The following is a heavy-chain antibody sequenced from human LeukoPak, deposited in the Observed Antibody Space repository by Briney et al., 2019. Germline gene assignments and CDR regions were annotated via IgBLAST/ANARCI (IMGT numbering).Heavy chain of an antibody. J-gene: IGHJ4*02. CDR1: GGSISSGDYY. CDR2: IYYSGST. Sequence: SETLSLTCTVSGGSISSGDYYWSWIRQPPGKGLEWIGYIYYSGSTYYNPSLKSRVTISVDTSKNQFSLKLSSVTAADTAVYYCARREGGLGRVYWGQGTLVTVSS. D-gene: IGHD3-10*01. CDR3: ARREGGLGRVY. V-gene: IGHV4-30-4*08.